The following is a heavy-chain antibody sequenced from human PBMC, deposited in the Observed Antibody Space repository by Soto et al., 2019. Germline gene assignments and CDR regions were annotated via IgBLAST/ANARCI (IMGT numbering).Heavy chain of an antibody. CDR3: ARLKNTVTTQAIDY. Sequence: PGDSLXISCKGSGYSFTSYLIGWVRQMPGKGPEWMGIIYPGDSDTRYSPSFHGQVTISADKSISTAYLQWSSLKASDTAMYYCARLKNTVTTQAIDYWGQGTLVTVSS. V-gene: IGHV5-51*01. D-gene: IGHD4-17*01. J-gene: IGHJ4*02. CDR1: GYSFTSYL. CDR2: IYPGDSDT.